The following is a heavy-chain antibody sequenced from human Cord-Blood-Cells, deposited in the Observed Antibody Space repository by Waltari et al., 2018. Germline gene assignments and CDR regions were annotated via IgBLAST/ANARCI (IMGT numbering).Heavy chain of an antibody. CDR2: IIPIFGTA. CDR1: GGTFSSYA. V-gene: IGHV1-69*01. J-gene: IGHJ5*02. Sequence: QVQLVQSGAEVKKPGSSVKVSCKAPGGTFSSYAISWVRQAPGRGLEWMGGIIPIFGTANYAQKFQGRVTITADESTSTAYMELSSLRSEDTAVYYCARASPKYSSSWYWFDPWGQGTLVTVSS. D-gene: IGHD6-13*01. CDR3: ARASPKYSSSWYWFDP.